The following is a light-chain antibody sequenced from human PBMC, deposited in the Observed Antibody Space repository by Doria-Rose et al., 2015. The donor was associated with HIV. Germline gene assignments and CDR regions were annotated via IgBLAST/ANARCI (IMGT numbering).Light chain of an antibody. Sequence: PPPVLGSPGQSGTLYCTGSCSHIWAGYDVHWYQQLPGTAPKLVIYGNSNRHSGVPDRVSGSKSGTSASLAITGLQAEDEATYYCQSYDSSLSGSGVFGGGTKLTVL. V-gene: IGLV1-40*01. J-gene: IGLJ3*02. CDR3: QSYDSSLSGSGV. CDR2: GNS. CDR1: CSHIWAGYD.